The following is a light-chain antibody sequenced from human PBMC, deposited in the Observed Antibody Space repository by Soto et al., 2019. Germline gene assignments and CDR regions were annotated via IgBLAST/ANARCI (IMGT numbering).Light chain of an antibody. Sequence: DIQMTQSPSSLSASVGDRVTITFRASQSIATYVNWYQQKPGRAPELLIYAASTLQSGVPSRFSASGSGTDFTLTISSLQPEDFASYYCQQTYSDTWTFGQGTKVDIK. CDR2: AAS. J-gene: IGKJ1*01. V-gene: IGKV1-39*01. CDR3: QQTYSDTWT. CDR1: QSIATY.